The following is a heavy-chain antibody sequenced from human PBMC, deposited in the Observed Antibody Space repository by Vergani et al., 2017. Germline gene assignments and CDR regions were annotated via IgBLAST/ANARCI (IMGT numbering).Heavy chain of an antibody. V-gene: IGHV1-8*01. D-gene: IGHD2-8*01. CDR1: GYNFTSFD. CDR3: AGAWGGYCANGVTHYNWFDP. CDR2: MNPKSGNT. J-gene: IGHJ5*02. Sequence: QEQLVQSGAEVRKPGASVKVSCKASGYNFTSFDINWVRLATGQGLEWMGWMNPKSGNTAYAAKFQGRITMTRDSSTDTAYMEMKSLRSEDTAIYFCAGAWGGYCANGVTHYNWFDPWGQGTVVTVSS.